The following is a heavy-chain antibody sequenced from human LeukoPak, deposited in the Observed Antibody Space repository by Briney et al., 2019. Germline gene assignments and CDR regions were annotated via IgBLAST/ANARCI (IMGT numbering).Heavy chain of an antibody. Sequence: SQTLSLTCTVSGGSISSGGYYWSWIRQPPGKGLEWIGYIYHSGSTYYNPSLLRSRVTMSVDTSKNQFSLMLTSVTAADTAVYYCARITAMVTAWGQGTLVTVSS. D-gene: IGHD5-18*01. CDR2: IYHSGST. CDR1: GGSISSGGYY. V-gene: IGHV4-30-2*01. J-gene: IGHJ5*02. CDR3: ARITAMVTA.